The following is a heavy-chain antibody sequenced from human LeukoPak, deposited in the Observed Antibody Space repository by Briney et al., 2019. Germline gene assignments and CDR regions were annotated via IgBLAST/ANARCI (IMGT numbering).Heavy chain of an antibody. J-gene: IGHJ4*02. Sequence: QSGGSLRLSCAASGFTFSNYWMLWVRQAPGKGLVWVSRINSDGSSTIYADSVEGRFTISRDNAKSTLYLEINSLRVEDTAVYYCARDLDPLWFWGQGTLVTVSS. V-gene: IGHV3-74*01. CDR3: ARDLDPLWF. CDR1: GFTFSNYW. CDR2: INSDGSST. D-gene: IGHD3-10*01.